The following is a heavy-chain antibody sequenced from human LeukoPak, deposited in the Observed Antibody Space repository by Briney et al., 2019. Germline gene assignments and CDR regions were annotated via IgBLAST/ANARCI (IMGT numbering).Heavy chain of an antibody. CDR1: GVSISSNY. CDR2: IFNSADI. CDR3: ASLNYHGSGSPFDY. V-gene: IGHV4-59*01. Sequence: PSETLSLTCTVSGVSISSNYWSWIRQPPGEGLECIGYIFNSADIRYNPSPQSRVTISVDTSKNQLSLKLSSVTAADTAIYYCASLNYHGSGSPFDYWGQGMLVTVSS. J-gene: IGHJ4*02. D-gene: IGHD3-10*01.